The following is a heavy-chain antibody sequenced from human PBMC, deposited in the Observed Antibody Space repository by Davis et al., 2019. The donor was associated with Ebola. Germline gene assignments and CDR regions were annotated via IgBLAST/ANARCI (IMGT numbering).Heavy chain of an antibody. V-gene: IGHV5-51*01. Sequence: GESLKISCTGSGYSFTSYWIGWVRQMPGKGLEWMGIIYPGDSDTSYSPSFQGQVTISADKSIRTAYLQWNSLKASDTAMYYCARQTHHFLSGPRTWFDPWGQGTLVTVSS. CDR1: GYSFTSYW. J-gene: IGHJ5*02. CDR2: IYPGDSDT. D-gene: IGHD3-3*02. CDR3: ARQTHHFLSGPRTWFDP.